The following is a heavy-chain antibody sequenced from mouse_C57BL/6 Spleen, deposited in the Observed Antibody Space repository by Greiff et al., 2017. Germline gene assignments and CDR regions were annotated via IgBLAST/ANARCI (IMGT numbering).Heavy chain of an antibody. CDR2: FYPGSGSI. J-gene: IGHJ3*01. CDR3: ARHESYDYDRFAY. V-gene: IGHV1-62-2*01. D-gene: IGHD2-4*01. Sequence: VKLQQSGAELVKPGASVKLSCKASGYTFTEYTIHWVKQRSGQGLEWIGWFYPGSGSITYNEKFKDKATLTTDKSSSTVYMELSRLTSEDSAVXISARHESYDYDRFAYWGQGTLVTVSA. CDR1: GYTFTEYT.